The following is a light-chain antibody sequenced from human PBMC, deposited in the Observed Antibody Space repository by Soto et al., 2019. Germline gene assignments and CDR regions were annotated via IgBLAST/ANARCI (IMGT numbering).Light chain of an antibody. CDR2: DAS. J-gene: IGKJ3*01. CDR3: QQYNSYSLFT. CDR1: QSISSW. Sequence: DIQMTQSPSTLSASVGDRVTITCRASQSISSWLAWYQQKPGKAPKLLIYDASSLESGVPSRFSGSGSGTKFTLTISSLQPDDFATYYCQQYNSYSLFTFVPGTKVDIK. V-gene: IGKV1-5*01.